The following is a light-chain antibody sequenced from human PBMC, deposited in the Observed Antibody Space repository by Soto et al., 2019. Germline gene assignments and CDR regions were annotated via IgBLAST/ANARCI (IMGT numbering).Light chain of an antibody. CDR1: SSNIGAGYD. CDR2: GNS. Sequence: QSVLTQPPSVSGAPGQRVTISCTGSSSNIGAGYDVHWYQQFPGTAPKLLIYGNSNRPSGVPDRFSGSKSGTSASLAITGLQAEDEADYYCCSYAGRYTYVFGTGTKLTVL. V-gene: IGLV1-40*01. J-gene: IGLJ1*01. CDR3: CSYAGRYTYV.